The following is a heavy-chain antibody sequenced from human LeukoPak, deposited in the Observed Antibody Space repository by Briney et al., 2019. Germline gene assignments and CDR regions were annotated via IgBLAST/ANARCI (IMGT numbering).Heavy chain of an antibody. D-gene: IGHD2/OR15-2a*01. V-gene: IGHV3-43*02. CDR3: LPLLSRPYVEDGFDI. J-gene: IGHJ3*02. CDR2: ISGDGGRT. CDR1: GFTFDDYG. Sequence: GGSLRLSCAASGFTFDDYGMHWVRQAPGKGLEWVSLISGDGGRTYYADSVKGRFTISRDNARNSLYLQMNSLRAEDTAVYYCLPLLSRPYVEDGFDIWGQGTMVTVS.